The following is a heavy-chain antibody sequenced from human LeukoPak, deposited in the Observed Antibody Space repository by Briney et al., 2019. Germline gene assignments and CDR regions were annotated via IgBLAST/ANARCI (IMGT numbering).Heavy chain of an antibody. V-gene: IGHV3-48*01. CDR3: ARDSRYYDSSGYYNY. CDR1: GFTFSSYS. Sequence: GGSLRLSCAASGFTFSSYSMTWVRQAPGKGLEWVSYISSSSSTIYYADSVKGRFTISRDNAKNSLYLQMNSLRAEDTAVYYCARDSRYYDSSGYYNYWGQGTLVTVSS. D-gene: IGHD3-22*01. J-gene: IGHJ4*02. CDR2: ISSSSSTI.